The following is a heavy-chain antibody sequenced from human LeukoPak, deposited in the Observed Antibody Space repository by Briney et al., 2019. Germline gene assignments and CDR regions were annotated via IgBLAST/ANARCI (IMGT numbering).Heavy chain of an antibody. D-gene: IGHD6-6*01. CDR3: ARDRLEGPEYTSSSAPDY. CDR1: GFTFSHYN. V-gene: IGHV3-48*01. CDR2: ISSTSITI. J-gene: IGHJ4*02. Sequence: PGGSLRLSCAASGFTFSHYNVNWVRRAPGKGLEWISYISSTSITIYYSDSVKGRFTISRDNARNSLYLQMNSLRAEDTAVYYCARDRLEGPEYTSSSAPDYWGQGTLVTVSS.